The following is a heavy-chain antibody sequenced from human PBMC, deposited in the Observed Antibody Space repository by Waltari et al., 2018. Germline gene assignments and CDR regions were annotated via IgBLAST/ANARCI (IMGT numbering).Heavy chain of an antibody. CDR1: GYTFIDYY. V-gene: IGHV1-2*02. J-gene: IGHJ4*02. D-gene: IGHD2-15*01. CDR3: ARDGGFDF. CDR2: INPSSGGA. Sequence: QVQLVQSGPERTHPGASVKVSCKPSGYTFIDYYMHWVRQAPGQGLEGMGWINPSSGGAKYAQNFQGRVTMTRDTSSRTVYIELSRLTYDDTAMYYCARDGGFDFWGQGTLVSVSS.